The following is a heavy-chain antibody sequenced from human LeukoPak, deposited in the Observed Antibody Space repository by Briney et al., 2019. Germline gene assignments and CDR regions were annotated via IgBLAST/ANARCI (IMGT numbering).Heavy chain of an antibody. D-gene: IGHD3-10*01. J-gene: IGHJ4*02. CDR2: IYYSGST. Sequence: PSETLSLTCTVSGGSISSSSYYWGWIRQPPGKGLEWIGSIYYSGSTYYNPSLKSRVTISVDTSKNQFSLKLSSVTAADTAVYYCARALGSGAPPLYYFDYWGQGTLVTVSS. CDR3: ARALGSGAPPLYYFDY. V-gene: IGHV4-39*07. CDR1: GGSISSSSYY.